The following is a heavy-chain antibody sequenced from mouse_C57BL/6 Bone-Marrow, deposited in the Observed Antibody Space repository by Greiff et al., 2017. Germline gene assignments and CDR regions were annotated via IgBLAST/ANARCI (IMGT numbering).Heavy chain of an antibody. CDR1: GFTFSDYG. V-gene: IGHV5-17*01. Sequence: DVHLVESGGGLVKPGGSLKLSCAASGFTFSDYGMHWVRQAPEKGLEWVAYISSGSSTIYYADTVKGRFTISRDNAKNTLFLQMTSLRSEDTAMYYCARIPYYGSSYAMDYWGQGTSVTVSS. CDR2: ISSGSSTI. D-gene: IGHD1-1*01. CDR3: ARIPYYGSSYAMDY. J-gene: IGHJ4*01.